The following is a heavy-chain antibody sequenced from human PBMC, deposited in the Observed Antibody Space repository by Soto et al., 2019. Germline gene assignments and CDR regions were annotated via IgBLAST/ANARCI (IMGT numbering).Heavy chain of an antibody. CDR2: IVVGSGNT. CDR3: AAGMVYAMGYYGMDV. V-gene: IGHV1-58*01. Sequence: ASVKVSCKASGFTFTSSAVQWVRQARGQRLEWIGWIVVGSGNTNYAQKFQERVTITRDMSTSTAYMELSSLRSEDTAVYYCAAGMVYAMGYYGMDVWGQGTTVTVSS. J-gene: IGHJ6*02. D-gene: IGHD2-8*01. CDR1: GFTFTSSA.